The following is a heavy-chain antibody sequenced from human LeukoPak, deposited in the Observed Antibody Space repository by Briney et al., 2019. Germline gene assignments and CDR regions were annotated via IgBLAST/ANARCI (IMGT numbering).Heavy chain of an antibody. D-gene: IGHD3-22*01. CDR3: ARDWEYYYDSSGYYSTSHDAFDI. V-gene: IGHV1-24*01. CDR2: FGPEDGET. Sequence: ASVKVSCKVSGNTLTELSMHWVRQAPGKGLEWMGGFGPEDGETIYAQQFQGRVTMTEDRSTDTAYMELSSLRSEDTAVYYCARDWEYYYDSSGYYSTSHDAFDIWGQGTMVTVSS. CDR1: GNTLTELS. J-gene: IGHJ3*02.